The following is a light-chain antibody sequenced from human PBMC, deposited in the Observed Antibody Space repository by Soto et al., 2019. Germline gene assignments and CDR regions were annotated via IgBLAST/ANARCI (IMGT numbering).Light chain of an antibody. CDR1: SGYSNYK. CDR3: GADHGSGSNFVV. CDR2: VGTGGIVG. J-gene: IGLJ2*01. Sequence: QAVVTQPPSASASLGASVTLTCTLSSGYSNYKVDWYQQRPGKGPRFVMRVGTGGIVGSKGDGIPDRFSVLGSGLNRYLTIKNIQEVDESDYHCGADHGSGSNFVVFGGGTKVTVL. V-gene: IGLV9-49*01.